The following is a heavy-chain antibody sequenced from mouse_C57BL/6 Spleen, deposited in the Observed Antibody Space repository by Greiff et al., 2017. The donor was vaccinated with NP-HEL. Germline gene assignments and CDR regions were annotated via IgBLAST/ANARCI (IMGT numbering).Heavy chain of an antibody. D-gene: IGHD2-5*01. V-gene: IGHV2-2*01. CDR1: GFSLTSYG. CDR3: ARSSLYDSNFAY. CDR2: IWSGGST. J-gene: IGHJ3*01. Sequence: VQLQQSGPGLVQPSQSLSITCTVSGFSLTSYGVHWVRQSPGKGLEWLGVIWSGGSTDYNAAFISRLSISKDNSNSQGFFKMNSLQADDTAIYYCARSSLYDSNFAYWGQGTLVTVSA.